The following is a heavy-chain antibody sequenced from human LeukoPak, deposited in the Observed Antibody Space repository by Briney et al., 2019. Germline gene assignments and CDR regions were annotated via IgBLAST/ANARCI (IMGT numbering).Heavy chain of an antibody. V-gene: IGHV4-59*13. J-gene: IGHJ4*02. Sequence: PSETLSLTCTVSGGSLSTYDWSWVRQPPGKGLEWMGYGFFSGGTKYNPSLQSRVTISSDTSRNQLSMHLTSVNSADTAVYYCTRESKTAVPFGYWGQGKLVIVS. CDR2: GFFSGGT. CDR3: TRESKTAVPFGY. D-gene: IGHD3-3*01. CDR1: GGSLSTYD.